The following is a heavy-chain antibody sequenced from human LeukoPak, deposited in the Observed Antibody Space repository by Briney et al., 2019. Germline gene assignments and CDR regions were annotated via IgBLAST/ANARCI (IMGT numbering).Heavy chain of an antibody. CDR3: AKGILRWFIYDAFDI. D-gene: IGHD4-23*01. Sequence: GSLRLSGAASGFLFSSYWMSWVRQAPGKGLEWVANIKHDGSDKYYVDSVTGRFTISRDNAKNSLSLQMNSLRVEDTAVYYCAKGILRWFIYDAFDIWGQGTMVTVSS. V-gene: IGHV3-7*01. CDR1: GFLFSSYW. J-gene: IGHJ3*02. CDR2: IKHDGSDK.